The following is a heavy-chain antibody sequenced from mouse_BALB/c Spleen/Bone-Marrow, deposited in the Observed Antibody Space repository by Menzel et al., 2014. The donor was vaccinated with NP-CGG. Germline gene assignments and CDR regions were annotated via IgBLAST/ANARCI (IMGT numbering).Heavy chain of an antibody. V-gene: IGHV5-6*01. CDR1: GFTFSSYG. CDR2: ISSGGTYT. D-gene: IGHD2-12*01. CDR3: ASHGTSLVVPAMKY. Sequence: EVMLGESGGDLEKPGGSLKLSCAASGFTFSSYGMSWVRQTPDKRLEWVATISSGGTYTYYPDSVKGRFTISRDNAKHTLYLQMSSLEFEHTTMYYCASHGTSLVVPAMKYWGQGTSVTVSS. J-gene: IGHJ4*01.